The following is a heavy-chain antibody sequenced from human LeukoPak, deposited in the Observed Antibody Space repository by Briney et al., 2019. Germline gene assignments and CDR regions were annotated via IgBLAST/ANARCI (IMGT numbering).Heavy chain of an antibody. CDR1: GGSISSYY. J-gene: IGHJ3*02. D-gene: IGHD3-16*01. CDR3: ARAPRGSSPSFDI. CDR2: IYYSGST. V-gene: IGHV4-59*01. Sequence: PSETLSLTCTVSGGSISSYYWSWIRQPPGKGLEWIGYIYYSGSTNYNPSLKSRVTISVDTSKNQFSLKLSSVTAADTAVYYCARAPRGSSPSFDIWGQGTMVTVSS.